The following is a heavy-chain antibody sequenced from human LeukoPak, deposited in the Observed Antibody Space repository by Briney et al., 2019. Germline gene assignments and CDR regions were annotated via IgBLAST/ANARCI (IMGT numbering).Heavy chain of an antibody. CDR3: ARQEAREYSTPPDY. CDR1: GFTFSSYA. V-gene: IGHV3-30*04. Sequence: PGGSLRLSCAASGFTFSSYAWHWARQPPGKGRGWLPVISYDGSNKYYADSVKGRFTISRDNSKNTLYLQMNSLRAEDTAVYYCARQEAREYSTPPDYWGQGTLVTVSS. D-gene: IGHD6-6*01. J-gene: IGHJ4*02. CDR2: ISYDGSNK.